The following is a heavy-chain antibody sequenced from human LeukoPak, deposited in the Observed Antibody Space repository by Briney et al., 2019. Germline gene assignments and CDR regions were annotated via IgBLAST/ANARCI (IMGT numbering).Heavy chain of an antibody. V-gene: IGHV3-30-3*01. Sequence: PGGSLRLSCAASGFTFSSYAMHWVRQAPGKGLEWVAVISYDGSNKYYADSVKGRFTISRDNSKNTLYLQMNSLRAEDTAVYYCASLAYSSGWDFDYWGQGTLVTVSS. D-gene: IGHD6-19*01. J-gene: IGHJ4*02. CDR2: ISYDGSNK. CDR3: ASLAYSSGWDFDY. CDR1: GFTFSSYA.